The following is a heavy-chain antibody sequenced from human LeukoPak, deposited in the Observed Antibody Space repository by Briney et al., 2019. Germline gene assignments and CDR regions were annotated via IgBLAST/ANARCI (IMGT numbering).Heavy chain of an antibody. V-gene: IGHV1-18*01. CDR2: ISAYNGNT. D-gene: IGHD2-15*01. CDR1: GYTSTSYG. J-gene: IGHJ6*03. CDR3: AREIGGPSSYYYYYYMDV. Sequence: ASVKVSCKASGYTSTSYGISWVRQAPGQGLEWMGWISAYNGNTNYAQKLQGRVTMTTDTSTSTAYMELSRLRSDDTAVYYCAREIGGPSSYYYYYYMDVWGKGTTVTVSS.